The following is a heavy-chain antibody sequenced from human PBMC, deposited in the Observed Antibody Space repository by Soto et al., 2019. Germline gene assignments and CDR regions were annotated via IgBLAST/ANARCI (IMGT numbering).Heavy chain of an antibody. CDR1: GFSLSTYD. J-gene: IGHJ6*02. CDR2: IYTSRNT. V-gene: IGHV4-4*07. D-gene: IGHD6-13*01. Sequence: SDILSLTCPFSGFSLSTYDWSLIRPPAGKGLEWIGRIYTSRNTNYNPSLKSRATMSVDTSKRQFSLKLTSVTAADTAVYYCARGSAAGVDYGMDGWGRGTTVTVS. CDR3: ARGSAAGVDYGMDG.